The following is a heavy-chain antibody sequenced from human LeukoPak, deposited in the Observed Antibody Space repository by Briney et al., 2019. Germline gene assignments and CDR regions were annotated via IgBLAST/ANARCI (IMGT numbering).Heavy chain of an antibody. CDR1: DASISSSSYS. Sequence: PSETLSLTCTVSDASISSSSYSWGWIRQPPGKGLEWIGNIYHSGTTDYTPPLQSRVSISGDTSKNQFSLNLYSMDAADTAVYYCARQIPNSGWYGAYFDYWGQGALVTVSS. CDR2: IYHSGTT. CDR3: ARQIPNSGWYGAYFDY. D-gene: IGHD6-13*01. J-gene: IGHJ4*02. V-gene: IGHV4-39*01.